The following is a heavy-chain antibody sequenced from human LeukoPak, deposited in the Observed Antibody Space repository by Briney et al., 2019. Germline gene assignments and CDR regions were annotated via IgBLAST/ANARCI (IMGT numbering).Heavy chain of an antibody. CDR3: ARAIGAAGSIDY. CDR2: ISPSGGIT. V-gene: IGHV1-46*01. J-gene: IGHJ4*02. Sequence: ASVTVSFTASVYTFTSHHLYWVRHAPRPGLEWMGIISPSGGITSYTQKFQGRVAMTRDMSTTTVYMELSSLRSDDTAVYYCARAIGAAGSIDYWGQGTLVTVSS. D-gene: IGHD6-13*01. CDR1: VYTFTSHH.